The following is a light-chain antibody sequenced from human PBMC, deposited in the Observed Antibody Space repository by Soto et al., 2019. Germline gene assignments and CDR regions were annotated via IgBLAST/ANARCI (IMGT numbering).Light chain of an antibody. CDR3: QQYGSSLPIT. J-gene: IGKJ5*01. CDR1: QSVSSSY. CDR2: GAS. Sequence: EIVLTQGPGTLSLSPGERATLSCRASQSVSSSYLAGYQQKPGQAPTLLIYGASSRATGIRDRFSGSGSGTDFTLTISSLEPEDFAVYYCQQYGSSLPITFGQGTRLEI. V-gene: IGKV3-20*01.